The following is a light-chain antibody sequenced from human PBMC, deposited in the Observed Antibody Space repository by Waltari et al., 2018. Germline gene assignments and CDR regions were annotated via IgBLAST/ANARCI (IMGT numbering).Light chain of an antibody. CDR3: SSYAGSNNYV. CDR2: EVT. CDR1: SSDIGSYNY. J-gene: IGLJ1*01. Sequence: QSALTQPPSASGSPGQSVTISCTGTSSDIGSYNYVSWYQQYPGKAPKFLIYEVTKRPTGVPVRFSGSKSSNPASLTVSGLQAEDEADYYCSSYAGSNNYVFGTGTKVTVL. V-gene: IGLV2-8*01.